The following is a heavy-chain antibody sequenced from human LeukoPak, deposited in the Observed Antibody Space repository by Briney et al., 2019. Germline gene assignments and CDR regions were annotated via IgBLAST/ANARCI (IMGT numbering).Heavy chain of an antibody. CDR3: ARDPRDGYNSVYLYFDL. J-gene: IGHJ2*01. CDR2: VSGSGGNT. V-gene: IGHV3-23*01. Sequence: GGSLRLSCEASRFNLGTYAMSWVRQAPGKGLEWVSGVSGSGGNTYYADSVKGRFTTSRDNSRNTVFLQMNSLRAEDTALYYCARDPRDGYNSVYLYFDLWGRGTVVTVSS. D-gene: IGHD5-24*01. CDR1: RFNLGTYA.